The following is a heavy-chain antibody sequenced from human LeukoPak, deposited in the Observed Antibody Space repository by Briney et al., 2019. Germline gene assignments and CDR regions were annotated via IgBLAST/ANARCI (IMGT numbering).Heavy chain of an antibody. CDR3: VRDPDY. CDR2: IHHSGST. J-gene: IGHJ4*02. CDR1: GGSFSGYY. V-gene: IGHV4-34*01. Sequence: SETLSLTCAVYGGSFSGYYWSWIRQPPGKGLEWIGEIHHSGSTNYNPSLKSRVTISVDTPKNQFSLKLSSVTAADTAVYYCVRDPDYWGQGTLVTVSS.